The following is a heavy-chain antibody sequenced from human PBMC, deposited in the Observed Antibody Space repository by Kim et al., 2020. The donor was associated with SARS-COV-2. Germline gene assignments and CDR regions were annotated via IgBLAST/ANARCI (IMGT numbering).Heavy chain of an antibody. CDR2: ISAYNGNT. CDR3: ARVFRYYGSGSYYNWGWFDP. V-gene: IGHV1-18*01. CDR1: GYTFTSYG. J-gene: IGHJ5*02. D-gene: IGHD3-10*01. Sequence: ASVKVSCQASGYTFTSYGISWVRQAPGQGLEWMGWISAYNGNTNYAQKLQGRVTMTTDTSTSTAYMELRSLRSDDTAVYYCARVFRYYGSGSYYNWGWFDPWGQGTLVTVSS.